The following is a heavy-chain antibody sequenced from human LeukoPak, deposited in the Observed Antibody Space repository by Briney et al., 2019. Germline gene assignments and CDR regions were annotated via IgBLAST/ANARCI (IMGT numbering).Heavy chain of an antibody. V-gene: IGHV3-21*01. CDR2: ISSSTTYI. CDR1: GFTFSTYS. J-gene: IGHJ3*01. Sequence: GGSLRLSCAASGFTFSTYSMNWVRRAPGMGLEWVSSISSSTTYIYYADSMKGRFTVSRDDAKNSLYLQMHSLRAEDTAVYYCARSGDYGDYGGSTDAFDFWGQGTMVTVSS. CDR3: ARSGDYGDYGGSTDAFDF. D-gene: IGHD4-17*01.